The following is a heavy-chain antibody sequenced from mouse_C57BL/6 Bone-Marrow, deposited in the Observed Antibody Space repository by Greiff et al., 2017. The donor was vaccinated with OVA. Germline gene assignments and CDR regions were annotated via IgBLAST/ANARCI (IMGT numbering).Heavy chain of an antibody. CDR2: IDPSDSET. CDR3: ARGCWYFDV. J-gene: IGHJ1*03. V-gene: IGHV1-52*01. Sequence: VKQRPIQGLEWIGNIDPSDSETHYNQKFKDMATLTVDKSSSTAYMQLSSLTSEDSAVYYCARGCWYFDVWGTGTTVTVSS.